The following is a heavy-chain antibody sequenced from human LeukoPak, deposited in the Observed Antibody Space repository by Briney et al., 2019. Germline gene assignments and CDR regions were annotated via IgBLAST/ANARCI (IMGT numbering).Heavy chain of an antibody. J-gene: IGHJ4*02. V-gene: IGHV1-2*02. Sequence: ASVTVSCKTSGYTFTAYYMYWLRQAPGQGLECMGWIYPNSGATGYAQNFQGRVTMTRDTSVSTIYMELSRLRSDDTAVYYCARDGVSTTPDFDYGGQGTLVTVSS. D-gene: IGHD2-8*01. CDR3: ARDGVSTTPDFDY. CDR1: GYTFTAYY. CDR2: IYPNSGAT.